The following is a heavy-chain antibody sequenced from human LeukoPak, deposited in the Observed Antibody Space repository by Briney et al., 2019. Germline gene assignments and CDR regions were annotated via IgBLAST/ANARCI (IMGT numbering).Heavy chain of an antibody. CDR2: ISWNSGSI. J-gene: IGHJ4*02. V-gene: IGHV3-9*01. Sequence: GGSLRLSCAASGFTFDDYAMHWVRQAPGKGLEWVSGISWNSGSIGYADSVKGRFTISRDNAKNSLYLQMNSLRAEDTALYYCAKDGRYGGNSEWFYFDYWGQGTLVTVSS. CDR1: GFTFDDYA. CDR3: AKDGRYGGNSEWFYFDY. D-gene: IGHD4-23*01.